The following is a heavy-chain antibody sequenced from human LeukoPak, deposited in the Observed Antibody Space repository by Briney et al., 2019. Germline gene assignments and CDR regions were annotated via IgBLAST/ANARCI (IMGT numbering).Heavy chain of an antibody. CDR3: ARDQEVYSSGWYNAFDI. J-gene: IGHJ3*02. Sequence: PGGSLRLSCAASGFTVSSNYMSWVRQAPGKGLEWVSVIYSGGTTYYADSVKGRFTISRDNSKNTLYPQMNSLRAEDTAVYYCARDQEVYSSGWYNAFDIWGQGTMVTVSS. CDR2: IYSGGTT. CDR1: GFTVSSNY. V-gene: IGHV3-53*05. D-gene: IGHD6-19*01.